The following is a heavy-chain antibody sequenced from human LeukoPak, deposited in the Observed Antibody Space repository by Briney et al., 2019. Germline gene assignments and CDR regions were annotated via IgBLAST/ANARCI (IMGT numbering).Heavy chain of an antibody. CDR2: IKSKTDGGTT. J-gene: IGHJ6*02. D-gene: IGHD2-21*02. CDR1: GFTFSNAW. Sequence: GGSLRLSCAASGFTFSNAWMSWVRQAPGKGLEWVGRIKSKTDGGTTDYAAPVKGRFTISRGDSKNTLYLQMNSLKTEDTAVYYCTTDNLAYCGGDCRDYYYYGMDVWGQGTTVTVSS. V-gene: IGHV3-15*01. CDR3: TTDNLAYCGGDCRDYYYYGMDV.